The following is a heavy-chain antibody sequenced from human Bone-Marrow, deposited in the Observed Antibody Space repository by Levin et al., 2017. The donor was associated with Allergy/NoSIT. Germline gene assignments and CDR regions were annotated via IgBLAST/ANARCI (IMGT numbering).Heavy chain of an antibody. CDR2: ISSDGSNK. J-gene: IGHJ1*01. CDR1: GFTFSSYA. D-gene: IGHD1-26*01. Sequence: GESLKISCAASGFTFSSYAMHWVRQAPGKGLEWVAVISSDGSNKYYADSVKGRFTISRDNSKNTLFLQMNSLRAEDTAVYYCATGGGSYSEWGQGTLVTVSS. V-gene: IGHV3-30*04. CDR3: ATGGGSYSE.